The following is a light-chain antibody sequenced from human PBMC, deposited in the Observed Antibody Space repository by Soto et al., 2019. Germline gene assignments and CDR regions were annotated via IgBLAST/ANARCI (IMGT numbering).Light chain of an antibody. CDR1: QSVSSSY. V-gene: IGKV3-20*01. Sequence: ESVLTQSPRTLSLSPGERATLSCRASQSVSSSYLAWYQQKPGQAPRLLIYGASSRATGIPNRFSGSGYGTDLTLTISRLETEDFAVYYCQNYGSSLSITFGQGKRLEIK. CDR3: QNYGSSLSIT. CDR2: GAS. J-gene: IGKJ5*01.